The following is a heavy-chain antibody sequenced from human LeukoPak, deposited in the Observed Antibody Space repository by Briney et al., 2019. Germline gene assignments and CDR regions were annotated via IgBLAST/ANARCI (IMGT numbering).Heavy chain of an antibody. CDR2: INPNSGGT. Sequence: ASVKVSCKAAGYTFTGYYMHWVRQAPGQGLEWMGWINPNSGGTNYAQKFQGRVTMTRDTSTSTVYMELSSLRSEDTAVYYCAKTPSSSWSFDYWGQGTLVTVSS. CDR1: GYTFTGYY. V-gene: IGHV1-2*02. J-gene: IGHJ4*02. D-gene: IGHD6-13*01. CDR3: AKTPSSSWSFDY.